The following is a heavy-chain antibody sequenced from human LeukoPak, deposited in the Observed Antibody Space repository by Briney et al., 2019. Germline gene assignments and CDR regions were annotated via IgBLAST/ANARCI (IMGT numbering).Heavy chain of an antibody. D-gene: IGHD2-8*01. CDR1: GYTFTGPY. Sequence: ASVKVSCKPSGYTFTGPYIHWMRQAPGQGLEWMGWINPNSGGTKYAQKFQGRVTVTRDTSTSTVYMELSGLRADDTAAYYCARVEYCTKGVCINFDLWGQGTLVTVSS. J-gene: IGHJ4*02. CDR2: INPNSGGT. CDR3: ARVEYCTKGVCINFDL. V-gene: IGHV1-2*02.